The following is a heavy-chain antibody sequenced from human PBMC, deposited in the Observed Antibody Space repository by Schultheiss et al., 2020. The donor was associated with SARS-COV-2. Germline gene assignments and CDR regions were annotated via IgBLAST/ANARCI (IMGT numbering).Heavy chain of an antibody. D-gene: IGHD4-17*01. V-gene: IGHV4-59*01. CDR2: IYYSGST. J-gene: IGHJ6*02. CDR1: GGSFSGYY. Sequence: SETLSLTCAVYGGSFSGYYWSWIRQPPGKGLEWIGYIYYSGSTYYNPSLKSRVTISVDTSKNQFSLKLSSVTAADTAVYYCARDPSTVTKPYGMDVWGQGTTVTVSS. CDR3: ARDPSTVTKPYGMDV.